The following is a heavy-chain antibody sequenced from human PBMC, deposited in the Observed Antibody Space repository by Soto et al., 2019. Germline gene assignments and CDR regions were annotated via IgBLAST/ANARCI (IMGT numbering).Heavy chain of an antibody. CDR3: AKDWTSI. J-gene: IGHJ3*02. CDR1: GFTFSIYS. CDR2: ISGTGGST. D-gene: IGHD3-3*01. V-gene: IGHV3-23*01. Sequence: GSLRLSCAASGFTFSIYSLTWIRQAPGKGLEWVSTISGTGGSTYYADSVKGRFSISRGNSQNTLFLQMNSLRADDTAVYYCAKDWTSIWGQGTMVTVSS.